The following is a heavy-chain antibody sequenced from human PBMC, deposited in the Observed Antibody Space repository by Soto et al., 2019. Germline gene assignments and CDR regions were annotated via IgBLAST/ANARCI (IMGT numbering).Heavy chain of an antibody. J-gene: IGHJ6*02. CDR2: IRSKAYGGTT. V-gene: IGHV3-49*03. D-gene: IGHD6-19*01. CDR1: GFTFGDYA. CDR3: TRDAESSGWYRGYYYYGTDV. Sequence: GGSLRLSCTASGFTFGDYAMSWFRQAPGKGLEWVGFIRSKAYGGTTEYAASVKGRFTISRDDSKSIAYLQMNSLKTEDTAVYYCTRDAESSGWYRGYYYYGTDVWGQGTTVTVSS.